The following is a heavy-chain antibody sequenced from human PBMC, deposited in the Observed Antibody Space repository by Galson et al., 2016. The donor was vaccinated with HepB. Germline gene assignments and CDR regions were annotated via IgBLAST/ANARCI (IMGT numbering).Heavy chain of an antibody. J-gene: IGHJ4*02. D-gene: IGHD6-19*01. CDR1: GYSFTSNW. CDR3: ARHAFGGSGWYYVDS. CDR2: IDPSASYS. V-gene: IGHV5-10-1*01. Sequence: QSGAEVKKPGESLRISCKGSGYSFTSNWISWVRQMPGKGLEWMGWIDPSASYSTYSPSFQGHVTMSSDKSISTAYLQWSSLEASDTAIYYCARHAFGGSGWYYVDSWGLGTLVTVSS.